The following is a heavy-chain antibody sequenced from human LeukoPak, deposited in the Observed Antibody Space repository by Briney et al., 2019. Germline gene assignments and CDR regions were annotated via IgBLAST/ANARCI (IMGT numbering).Heavy chain of an antibody. Sequence: GGSLRLSCAASGFIFSDYWMHWVRQAPGKGLVWVSRIKSDGSSITYADSVKGRFTISRDNAKNTLFLQMNSLRAEDTALYYCTRVQAGRAGLMDVWGRGTTVTVSS. CDR2: IKSDGSSI. V-gene: IGHV3-74*01. J-gene: IGHJ6*02. CDR3: TRVQAGRAGLMDV. D-gene: IGHD6-13*01. CDR1: GFIFSDYW.